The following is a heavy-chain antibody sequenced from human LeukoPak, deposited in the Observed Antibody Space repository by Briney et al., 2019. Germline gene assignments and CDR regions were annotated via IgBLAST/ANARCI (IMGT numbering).Heavy chain of an antibody. Sequence: SQTLSLTCAVSGGSISSGGYSWIWIRQPPGKGLEWIGYIYHSGSTYYNPSLKSRVTISVDRSKNQFSLQLSSVTAADTAVYYCARSSVAAAGYFDYWGQGTLVTVSS. CDR3: ARSSVAAAGYFDY. J-gene: IGHJ4*02. CDR1: GGSISSGGYS. D-gene: IGHD6-13*01. CDR2: IYHSGST. V-gene: IGHV4-30-2*01.